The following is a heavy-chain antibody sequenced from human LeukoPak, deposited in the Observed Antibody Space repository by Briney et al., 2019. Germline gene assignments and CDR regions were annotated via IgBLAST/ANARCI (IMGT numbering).Heavy chain of an antibody. CDR3: ARGSDWTASLDY. CDR1: GFTFSSYA. Sequence: GGSLRLSCAASGFTFSSYAMTWVRQAPGKGLEWVSSISSSSSYIYYADSVKGRFTISRDNAKNSLYLQMNSLRAEDTAVYYCARGSDWTASLDYWGQGTLVTVSS. J-gene: IGHJ4*02. CDR2: ISSSSSYI. V-gene: IGHV3-21*01. D-gene: IGHD2-21*02.